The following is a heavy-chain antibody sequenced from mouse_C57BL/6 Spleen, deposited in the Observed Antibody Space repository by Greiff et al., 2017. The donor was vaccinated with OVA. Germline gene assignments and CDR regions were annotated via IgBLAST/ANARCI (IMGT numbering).Heavy chain of an antibody. CDR2: IWSGGST. D-gene: IGHD1-1*01. CDR3: ASHYGSTRNYYAMDY. Sequence: VMLQQSGPGLVQPSQSLSITCTVSGFSLTSYGVHWVRQSPGKGLEWLGVIWSGGSTDYNAAFISRLSISKDNSKSQVFFKMNSLQADDTAIYYCASHYGSTRNYYAMDYWGQGTSVTVSS. J-gene: IGHJ4*01. CDR1: GFSLTSYG. V-gene: IGHV2-2*01.